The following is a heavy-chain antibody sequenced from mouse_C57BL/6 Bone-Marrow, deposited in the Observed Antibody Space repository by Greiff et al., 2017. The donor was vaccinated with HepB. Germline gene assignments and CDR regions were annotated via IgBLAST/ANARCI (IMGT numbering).Heavy chain of an antibody. CDR3: ARSTVVATGY. D-gene: IGHD1-1*01. V-gene: IGHV1-55*01. CDR1: GYTFTSYW. CDR2: IYPGSGST. Sequence: QVQLQQPGAELVKPGASVKMSCKASGYTFTSYWITWVKQRPGQGLEWIGDIYPGSGSTNYTEKFKSKATLTVDTSSSTAYMQLISLTSEDSAVYYCARSTVVATGYWGQGTTLTVSS. J-gene: IGHJ2*01.